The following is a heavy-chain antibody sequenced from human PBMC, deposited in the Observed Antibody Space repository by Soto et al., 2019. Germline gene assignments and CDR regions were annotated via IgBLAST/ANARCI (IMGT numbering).Heavy chain of an antibody. CDR1: GFTFSSYG. Sequence: QVQLVESGGGVVQPGRSLRLSCAASGFTFSSYGMHWVRQAPGKGLEWVAVISYDGSNKYYVDSVKGRFTISRDNSKNTLYLQMNSLRTEDTAVYYCAMERSSGWYYFDYWGQGTLVTVSS. CDR3: AMERSSGWYYFDY. CDR2: ISYDGSNK. D-gene: IGHD6-19*01. J-gene: IGHJ4*02. V-gene: IGHV3-30*03.